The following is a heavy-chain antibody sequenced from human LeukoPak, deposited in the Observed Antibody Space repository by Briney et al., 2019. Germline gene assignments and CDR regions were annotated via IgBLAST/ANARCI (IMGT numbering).Heavy chain of an antibody. CDR2: ISAYNGYT. J-gene: IGHJ1*01. CDR3: ARDKAVTTEVTQYFQH. D-gene: IGHD4-11*01. CDR1: GCTFTNYG. Sequence: ASVKVSCKASGCTFTNYGVSWVRQAPGQGLEWMGWISAYNGYTNYAQKFQFRVTMTTDTSTSTAYMELRSLTSDDTAVYYCARDKAVTTEVTQYFQHWGQGTLVTVSS. V-gene: IGHV1-18*01.